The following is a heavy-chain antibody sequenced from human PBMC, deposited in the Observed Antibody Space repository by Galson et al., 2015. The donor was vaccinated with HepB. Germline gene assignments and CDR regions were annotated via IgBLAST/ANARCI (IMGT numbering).Heavy chain of an antibody. V-gene: IGHV3-7*03. D-gene: IGHD1-26*01. CDR3: ARESFLGRRVDY. CDR2: IKQDGSEK. Sequence: SLRLSCAASGFTFSSYWMSWVRQAPGKGLEWVANIKQDGSEKYYVDSVEGRFTISRDNAKNSLYLQMNSLRAEDTAVYYCARESFLGRRVDYWGQGTLVTVSS. J-gene: IGHJ4*02. CDR1: GFTFSSYW.